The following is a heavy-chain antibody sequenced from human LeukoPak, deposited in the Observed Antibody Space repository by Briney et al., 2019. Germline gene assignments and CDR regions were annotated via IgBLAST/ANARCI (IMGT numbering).Heavy chain of an antibody. CDR1: GFTFSYFY. CDR3: AKAHLLRYFDWLLSPEYFQH. J-gene: IGHJ1*01. Sequence: PGGSLRLSCAASGFTFSYFYMSWIRQAPGKGLEWVSYISSSGSTIFYADSVKGRFTISRDNAKNSLYLQMNSLRAEDTAVYYCAKAHLLRYFDWLLSPEYFQHWGQGTLVTVSS. CDR2: ISSSGSTI. V-gene: IGHV3-11*01. D-gene: IGHD3-9*01.